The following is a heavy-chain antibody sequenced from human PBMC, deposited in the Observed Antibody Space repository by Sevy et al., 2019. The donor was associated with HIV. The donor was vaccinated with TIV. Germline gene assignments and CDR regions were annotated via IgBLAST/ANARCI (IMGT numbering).Heavy chain of an antibody. CDR3: TRRGSYYVNYYYYGMDV. V-gene: IGHV3-73*01. D-gene: IGHD1-26*01. Sequence: GGSLRLSCAASGFTFSGSAMHWVRQASGKGLEWVGRIRSKANSYDTAYAASVKGRFTISRDDSKNTAYLQMNSLKTEDTAVHYCTRRGSYYVNYYYYGMDVWGQGTTVTVSS. CDR1: GFTFSGSA. J-gene: IGHJ6*02. CDR2: IRSKANSYDT.